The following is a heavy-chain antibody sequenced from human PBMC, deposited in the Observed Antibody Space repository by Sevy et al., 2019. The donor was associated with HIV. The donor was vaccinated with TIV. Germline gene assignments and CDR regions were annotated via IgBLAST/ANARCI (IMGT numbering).Heavy chain of an antibody. CDR1: GYNFNGYY. V-gene: IGHV1-2*02. J-gene: IGHJ5*02. D-gene: IGHD2-21*02. Sequence: APVKVSCKTSGYNFNGYYIHWVRQAPGQGLEWMGWISPYSDGTNYPQRFQGRVTLTRDTSISTAYMELRSLRSDDTAVYYCTTVRLYQPPSWGQGTLVTVSS. CDR3: TTVRLYQPPS. CDR2: ISPYSDGT.